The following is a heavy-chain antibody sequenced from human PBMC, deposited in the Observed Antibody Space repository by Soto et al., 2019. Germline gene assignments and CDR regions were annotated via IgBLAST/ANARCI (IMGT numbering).Heavy chain of an antibody. V-gene: IGHV3-33*03. CDR1: GFTFSTYG. D-gene: IGHD2-2*01. J-gene: IGHJ5*01. CDR3: ASTDCSSSTCPSYVVGTTPMDS. CDR2: MWYDGTNE. Sequence: LRLSCAASGFTFSTYGMHWVRQAPGKGLEWVAVMWYDGTNEKYADSVKGRFTISSDNSKSTLYLQMNSLRAEDTGVYYCASTDCSSSTCPSYVVGTTPMDSWGHGTPVTVSS.